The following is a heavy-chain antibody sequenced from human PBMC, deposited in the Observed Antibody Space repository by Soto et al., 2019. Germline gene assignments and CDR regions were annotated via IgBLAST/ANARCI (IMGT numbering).Heavy chain of an antibody. CDR1: GDSISSGDYY. CDR3: PRFHPFRSAH. J-gene: IGHJ4*02. CDR2: IEYSGSY. Sequence: SETLSLTCTVSGDSISSGDYYWSWIRQPPGQGLEWIGYIEYSGSYYHTPSLTGRVSMSRDTAKSQFSLQLTSVTAADTALYYCPRFHPFRSAHWGQGILVPVSS. V-gene: IGHV4-30-4*01.